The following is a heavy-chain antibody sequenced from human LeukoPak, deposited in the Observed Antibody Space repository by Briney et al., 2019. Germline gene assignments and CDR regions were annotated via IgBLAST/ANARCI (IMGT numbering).Heavy chain of an antibody. Sequence: GASVKVSCKASGYTFTSYGISWVRQAPGQGLEWMGWISAYNGNTNYAQNLQGRVTMTTDTSTSTAYMELRSLRSDDTAVYYCARNYGSGSYYSGLIDYWGQGTLVTVSS. D-gene: IGHD3-10*01. CDR3: ARNYGSGSYYSGLIDY. J-gene: IGHJ4*02. CDR2: ISAYNGNT. CDR1: GYTFTSYG. V-gene: IGHV1-18*01.